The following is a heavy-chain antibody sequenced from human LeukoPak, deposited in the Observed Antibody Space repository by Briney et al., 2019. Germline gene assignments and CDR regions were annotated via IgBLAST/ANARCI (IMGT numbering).Heavy chain of an antibody. D-gene: IGHD3-22*01. CDR1: GYTFTGYY. J-gene: IGHJ4*02. Sequence: ASVKVSCKASGYTFTGYYMHCVRQAPGQGLEWMGWINPNSGGTNYAQKFQGRVTMTRDTSISTAYMELSRLRSDDTAVYYCARAEHYYYDSSGYYLFPFDYWGQGTLVTVSS. V-gene: IGHV1-2*02. CDR3: ARAEHYYYDSSGYYLFPFDY. CDR2: INPNSGGT.